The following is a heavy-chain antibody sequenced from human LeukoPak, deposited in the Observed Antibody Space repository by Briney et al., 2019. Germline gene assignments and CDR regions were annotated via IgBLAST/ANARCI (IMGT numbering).Heavy chain of an antibody. J-gene: IGHJ3*02. D-gene: IGHD3-10*01. CDR3: ARVGRGEVYDAFDN. Sequence: GASVKVSCKASGYTFTSYDINWVRQATGQGLEWMGWMNPNSGNTGYAQKFQGRVTITRNTSISTAYMELSSLRSEDTAVYYCARVGRGEVYDAFDNWGQGTMVTVSS. CDR2: MNPNSGNT. V-gene: IGHV1-8*03. CDR1: GYTFTSYD.